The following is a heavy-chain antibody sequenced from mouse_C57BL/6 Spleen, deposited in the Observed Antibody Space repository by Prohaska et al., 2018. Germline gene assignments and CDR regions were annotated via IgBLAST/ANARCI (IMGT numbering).Heavy chain of an antibody. CDR2: INPNNDGT. CDR1: GYTFTDYN. CDR3: ARSDDGSSYWYFDV. Sequence: EVQLQQSGPELVKPGASVKMSCKASGYTFTDYNMHWVKQSHGKSLEWIGYINPNNDGTSYNQKFKGKATLTVNKSSSTAYMELRSLTSEDSAVYYCARSDDGSSYWYFDVWGTGTTVTVSS. V-gene: IGHV1-22*01. J-gene: IGHJ1*03. D-gene: IGHD1-1*01.